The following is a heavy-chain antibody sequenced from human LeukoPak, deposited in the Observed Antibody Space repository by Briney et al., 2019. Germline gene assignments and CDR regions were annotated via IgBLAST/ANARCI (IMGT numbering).Heavy chain of an antibody. V-gene: IGHV3-7*01. Sequence: GGSLRLSCAASGFTFTNYAMSWVRQAPGKGLEWVANIKQDGSEKYYVDSVKGRFTISRDNAKNSLYLQMNSLRAEDTAVYYCASRGYNWNDGMDYWGQGTLVTVSS. D-gene: IGHD1-1*01. CDR1: GFTFTNYA. J-gene: IGHJ4*02. CDR2: IKQDGSEK. CDR3: ASRGYNWNDGMDY.